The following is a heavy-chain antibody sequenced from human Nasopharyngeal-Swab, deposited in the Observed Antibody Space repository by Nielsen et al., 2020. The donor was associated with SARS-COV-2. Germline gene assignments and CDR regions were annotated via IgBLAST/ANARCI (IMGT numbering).Heavy chain of an antibody. V-gene: IGHV4-31*03. CDR3: SRNQQATDDFWSGYYSVRTENYGMDV. CDR1: GGSISSGGYY. D-gene: IGHD3-3*01. CDR2: IYYSGST. Sequence: SETLSLTCTVSGGSISSGGYYWSWIRQHPGKGLEWIGYIYYSGSTYYNPSLKSRVTISVDTSKKQFSLKLSSVPAADTAVYYCSRNQQATDDFWSGYYSVRTENYGMDVWGQETTVTVSS. J-gene: IGHJ6*02.